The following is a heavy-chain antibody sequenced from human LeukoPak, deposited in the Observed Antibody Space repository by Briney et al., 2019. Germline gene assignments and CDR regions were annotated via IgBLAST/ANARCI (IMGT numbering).Heavy chain of an antibody. CDR3: AKDQYGEAFDI. CDR2: ISGSGSAT. D-gene: IGHD4-17*01. J-gene: IGHJ3*02. V-gene: IGHV3-23*01. Sequence: GGSLRLSCGAAGFTFRSYAMNWVRQAPGKGLEWVSAISGSGSATYYADSVKGRFTISRDNSKNTQYLQMNSLRAEDTAVYYCAKDQYGEAFDIWGPGTMVTVSS. CDR1: GFTFRSYA.